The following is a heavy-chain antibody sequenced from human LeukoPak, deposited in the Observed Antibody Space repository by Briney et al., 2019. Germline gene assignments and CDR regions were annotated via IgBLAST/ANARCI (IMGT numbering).Heavy chain of an antibody. J-gene: IGHJ4*02. CDR3: AKGASGSYLNYYFDY. V-gene: IGHV3-30*18. CDR2: ISYDGSNK. D-gene: IGHD1-26*01. Sequence: GGSLRLSCAASGFTFSSYGMHWVRQAPGKGLEWVAVISYDGSNKYYADSVKGRFTISRDSSKNTLYLQMNSLRAEDTAVYYCAKGASGSYLNYYFDYWGQGTLVTVSS. CDR1: GFTFSSYG.